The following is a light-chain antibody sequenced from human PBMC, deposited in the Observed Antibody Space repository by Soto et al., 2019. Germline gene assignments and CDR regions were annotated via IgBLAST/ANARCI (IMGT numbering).Light chain of an antibody. CDR2: SND. CDR1: SSNIGSNT. V-gene: IGLV1-44*01. J-gene: IGLJ2*01. Sequence: QSVLTQPPSTSGTPGQRGTISCSGSSSNIGSNTVNWYQQLPGAAPKLLIYSNDQRPSGVPDRLSGSKSGTSASLAFSGLQSEDEADYYCAAWDDSLNVVVFGGGTKLTVL. CDR3: AAWDDSLNVVV.